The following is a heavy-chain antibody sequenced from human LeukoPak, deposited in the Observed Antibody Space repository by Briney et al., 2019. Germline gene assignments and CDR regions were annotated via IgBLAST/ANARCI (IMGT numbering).Heavy chain of an antibody. CDR1: GYTFTGYY. Sequence: ASVKVSCKASGYTFTGYYMHWLRQAPGQGLEWMGRINPNSGGTNYAQKFQGRVTMTRDTSISTAYMELSRLRSDDTAVYYCARYSSGWYTGAFDIWGQGTVVTVSS. CDR2: INPNSGGT. J-gene: IGHJ3*02. CDR3: ARYSSGWYTGAFDI. V-gene: IGHV1-2*06. D-gene: IGHD6-19*01.